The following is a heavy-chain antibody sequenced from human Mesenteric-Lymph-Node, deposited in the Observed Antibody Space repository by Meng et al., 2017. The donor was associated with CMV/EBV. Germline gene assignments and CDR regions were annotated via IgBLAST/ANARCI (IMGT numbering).Heavy chain of an antibody. V-gene: IGHV4-39*01. Sequence: GSISSSSYYWGCIRQPPGKGLEWIGSIYYSGSTYYNPSLKSRVTISVDTSKSQFSLRLSSVTAADTAVYYCARVEVKKFWDPAVDHWGQGTLVTVSS. J-gene: IGHJ4*02. CDR1: GSISSSSYY. CDR2: IYYSGST. D-gene: IGHD5-24*01. CDR3: ARVEVKKFWDPAVDH.